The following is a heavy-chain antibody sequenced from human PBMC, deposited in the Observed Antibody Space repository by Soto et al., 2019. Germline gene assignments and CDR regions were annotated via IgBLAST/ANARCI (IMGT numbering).Heavy chain of an antibody. CDR1: DDSINSDKYY. J-gene: IGHJ4*02. V-gene: IGHV4-39*01. D-gene: IGHD3-9*01. CDR3: ARLEGLATISYYFDF. CDR2: IYYRGNA. Sequence: QLQLQESGPGLVKPSETLSLTCSVSDDSINSDKYYWGWIRQPPGKGLEWIGRIYYRGNAYYNPTPPTRVTISLDKSTSQFSLKLNSVTAADSAVYFCARLEGLATISYYFDFWGPGALVTVSS.